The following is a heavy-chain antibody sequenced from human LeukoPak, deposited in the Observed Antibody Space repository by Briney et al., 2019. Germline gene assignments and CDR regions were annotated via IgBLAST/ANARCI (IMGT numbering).Heavy chain of an antibody. CDR2: IYHSGST. CDR1: GYSISSGYY. V-gene: IGHV4-38-2*02. CDR3: ARDPGEVETGTTWGGY. Sequence: SETLSLTCTVSGYSISSGYYWGWIRQPPGKGLEWIGSIYHSGSTYYNPSLKSRVTISVDTSKNQFSLKLSSVTAADTAVYYCARDPGEVETGTTWGGYWGQGTLVTVSS. J-gene: IGHJ4*02. D-gene: IGHD1-1*01.